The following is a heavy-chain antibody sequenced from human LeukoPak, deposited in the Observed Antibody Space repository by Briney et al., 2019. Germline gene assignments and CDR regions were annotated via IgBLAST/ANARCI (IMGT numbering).Heavy chain of an antibody. V-gene: IGHV1-2*02. J-gene: IGHJ4*02. D-gene: IGHD2-15*01. CDR1: GYTFTGYY. CDR2: INPNSGGT. CDR3: ARDKCSGGSCLDY. Sequence: ASVKVSCKASGYTFTGYYMHWVRQAPGQGLEWMGWINPNSGGTNYAQKFQGRVTMTRDTSISTAYMELSRLRSDDTAVYYCARDKCSGGSCLDYWGQGTLVTVSS.